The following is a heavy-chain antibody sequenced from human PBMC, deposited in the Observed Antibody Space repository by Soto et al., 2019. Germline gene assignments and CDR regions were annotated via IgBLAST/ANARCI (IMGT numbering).Heavy chain of an antibody. CDR1: GGTFSTYT. D-gene: IGHD5-12*01. J-gene: IGHJ4*01. CDR2: IIPIIGII. Sequence: SVKVSCKASGGTFSTYTITWVRQAPGQGLEWMGRIIPIIGIINYAQKFQGRVTISADKFTGTAYMELTGLRSDDTAVYYCARDAQIGRGYSVYDTYWGQGTLVTVSS. V-gene: IGHV1-69*04. CDR3: ARDAQIGRGYSVYDTY.